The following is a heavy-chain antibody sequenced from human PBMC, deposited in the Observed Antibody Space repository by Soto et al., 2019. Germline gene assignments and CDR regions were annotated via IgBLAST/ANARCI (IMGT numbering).Heavy chain of an antibody. D-gene: IGHD4-17*01. Sequence: ASVKVSCKASGYTFTSYGISWVRQAPGQGLEWMGWISAYNGETIYAQKFQGRVTMTEDTSTDTAYMELSSLRSEDTAVYYCATDYGDSYFDYWGQGTLVTVSS. V-gene: IGHV1-18*01. J-gene: IGHJ4*02. CDR3: ATDYGDSYFDY. CDR2: ISAYNGET. CDR1: GYTFTSYG.